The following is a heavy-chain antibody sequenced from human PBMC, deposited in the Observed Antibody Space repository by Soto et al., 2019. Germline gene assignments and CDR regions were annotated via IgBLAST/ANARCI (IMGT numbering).Heavy chain of an antibody. V-gene: IGHV4-30-4*01. CDR1: GGSISSGDYY. CDR2: IYYSGST. D-gene: IGHD4-17*01. J-gene: IGHJ3*02. Sequence: SETLSLTCTVSGGSISSGDYYWSWIRQPPGKGLEWIGYIYYSGSTYYNPSLKSRVTISVDTSKNQFSLKLSSVTAADTAVYYCARPYDDYGDYYAFDIWGQGTMVTVSS. CDR3: ARPYDDYGDYYAFDI.